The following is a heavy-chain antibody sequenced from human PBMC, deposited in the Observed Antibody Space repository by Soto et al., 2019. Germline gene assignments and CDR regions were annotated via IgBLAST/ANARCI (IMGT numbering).Heavy chain of an antibody. CDR2: ISSSSSYT. CDR3: ARGEGDGYNFDY. CDR1: EFTFSDYY. J-gene: IGHJ4*02. V-gene: IGHV3-11*06. D-gene: IGHD5-12*01. Sequence: LRLSCAASEFTFSDYYMSWIRQAPGKGLEWVSYISSSSSYTNYADSVKGRFTISRDNAKNSLYLQMNSLRAEDTAVYYCARGEGDGYNFDYWGQGTLVTSPQ.